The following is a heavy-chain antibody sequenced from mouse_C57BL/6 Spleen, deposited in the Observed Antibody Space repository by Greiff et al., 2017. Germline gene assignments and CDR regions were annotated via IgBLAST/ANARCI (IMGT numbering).Heavy chain of an antibody. D-gene: IGHD1-1*01. CDR2: IDPANGNT. V-gene: IGHV14-3*01. CDR3: ARGSSPHWYFDV. CDR1: GFNIKNTY. Sequence: VQLQQSVAELVRPGASVKLSCTVSGFNIKNTYMHWVKQRPEQGLEWIGRIDPANGNTKYAPKFQGKATITADTSSNTAYLQLSRLTAEDTAIYYCARGSSPHWYFDVWGTGTTVTVSS. J-gene: IGHJ1*03.